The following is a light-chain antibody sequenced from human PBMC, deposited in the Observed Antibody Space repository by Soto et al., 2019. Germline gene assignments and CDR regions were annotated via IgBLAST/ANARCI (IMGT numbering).Light chain of an antibody. CDR1: SSDVGGYNY. Sequence: QSALTQPASVSGSPGQSITISCTGTSSDVGGYNYVSWYQQFPGKAPKLMIYEVSNRPSGVSNLFSGSKSGNTASLTISGLQAEDEADYYCSSYTRSSTVVFGGGTKLTVL. CDR2: EVS. V-gene: IGLV2-14*01. J-gene: IGLJ2*01. CDR3: SSYTRSSTVV.